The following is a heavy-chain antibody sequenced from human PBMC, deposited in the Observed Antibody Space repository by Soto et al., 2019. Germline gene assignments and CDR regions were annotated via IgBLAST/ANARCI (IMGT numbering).Heavy chain of an antibody. V-gene: IGHV1-69*01. CDR3: ARDKVNYYDSSGYPTPYDYYYYGMDV. CDR2: IIPIFGTP. Sequence: QVQLVQSGAAVKKPGSSVKVSCKASGGTFSSYAISWVRQAPGQGLEWMGGIIPIFGTPNYAQKFQGRVTITADESTSTAYMELSSLRCEDTAVYSCARDKVNYYDSSGYPTPYDYYYYGMDVWGQGTTVTVSS. CDR1: GGTFSSYA. D-gene: IGHD3-22*01. J-gene: IGHJ6*02.